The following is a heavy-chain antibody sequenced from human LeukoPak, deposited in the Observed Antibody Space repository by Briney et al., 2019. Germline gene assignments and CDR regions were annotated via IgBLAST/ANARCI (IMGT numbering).Heavy chain of an antibody. Sequence: GEARKISCKGSGYSFATDGIAWVRQTPGKGLEWSGIRYPGNSDTRYSPSFQGQVTISADKSINTAYLQWSSLKASDTAIYYCTRRGASHDWFDPWGQGTLVTVSS. J-gene: IGHJ5*02. V-gene: IGHV5-51*01. CDR3: TRRGASHDWFDP. CDR1: GYSFATDG. D-gene: IGHD4/OR15-4a*01. CDR2: RYPGNSDT.